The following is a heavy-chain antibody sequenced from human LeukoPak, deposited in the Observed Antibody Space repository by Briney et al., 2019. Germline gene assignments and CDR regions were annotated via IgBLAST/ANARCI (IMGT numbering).Heavy chain of an antibody. Sequence: PGGSECLSCGASGFTFRSYSMNWVRQAPGKGLEWVSSISSSSSYIYYADSVKGRFTISRDNAKNSLYLQMNSLRAEDTAVYCCARLYSSGWIDYCGQGTLVTVSS. D-gene: IGHD6-19*01. CDR2: ISSSSSYI. V-gene: IGHV3-21*04. CDR1: GFTFRSYS. J-gene: IGHJ4*02. CDR3: ARLYSSGWIDY.